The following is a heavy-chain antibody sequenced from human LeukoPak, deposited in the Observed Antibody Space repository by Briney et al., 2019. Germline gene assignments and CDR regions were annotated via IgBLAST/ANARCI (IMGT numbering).Heavy chain of an antibody. CDR1: VDSISSLSYY. J-gene: IGHJ5*02. V-gene: IGHV4-39*07. CDR2: ISYSGST. D-gene: IGHD1-14*01. CDR3: ARDQNFSRRSGWFDP. Sequence: PSETLSLTCSISVDSISSLSYYWAWIRQPPGRGLEWVASISYSGSTFYIPTLNSRVTTSVDTSKNQFSLNLNSLTAADTAVYYCARDQNFSRRSGWFDPWGQGTLVTVSS.